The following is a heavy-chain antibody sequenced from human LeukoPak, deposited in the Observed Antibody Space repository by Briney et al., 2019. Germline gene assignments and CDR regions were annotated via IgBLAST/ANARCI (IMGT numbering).Heavy chain of an antibody. CDR1: GFTFSSYG. J-gene: IGHJ3*02. CDR2: IRYDGSNK. Sequence: GGSLRLSSAASGFTFSSYGMHWVRQAPGKGLEWVAFIRYDGSNKYYADSVKGRFTISRDNSKNTLYLQMNSLRAEDTAVYYCAKGAKVTIFGVVKRSDAFDIWGQGTMVTVSS. CDR3: AKGAKVTIFGVVKRSDAFDI. V-gene: IGHV3-30*02. D-gene: IGHD3-3*01.